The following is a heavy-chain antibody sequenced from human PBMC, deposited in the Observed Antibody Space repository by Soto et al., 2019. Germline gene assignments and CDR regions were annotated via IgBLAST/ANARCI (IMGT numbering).Heavy chain of an antibody. CDR3: ARDPTGTTENWFDP. CDR2: ISSSSSYI. J-gene: IGHJ5*02. CDR1: GFTFSSYS. Sequence: PGGSLRLSCAASGFTFSSYSMNWVRQAPGKGLEWVSSISSSSSYIYYADSVKGRFTISRDNAKNSLYLQMNSLRAEDTAVYYCARDPTGTTENWFDPWGQGTLVTVSS. V-gene: IGHV3-21*01. D-gene: IGHD1-7*01.